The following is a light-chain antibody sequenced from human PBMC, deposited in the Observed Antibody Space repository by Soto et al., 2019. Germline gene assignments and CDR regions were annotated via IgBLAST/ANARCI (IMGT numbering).Light chain of an antibody. CDR1: QSVNIY. CDR2: GAS. CDR3: QQYGSSPLT. J-gene: IGKJ1*01. V-gene: IGKV3D-15*01. Sequence: EIVMTQSPATLSVSPGERATLSCRASQSVNIYLAWYQQKPGQAPRLLIFGASSRATGIPARFSGSGSGTEFNLTISSLQSEDFAVYFCQQYGSSPLTFGQGTKVDI.